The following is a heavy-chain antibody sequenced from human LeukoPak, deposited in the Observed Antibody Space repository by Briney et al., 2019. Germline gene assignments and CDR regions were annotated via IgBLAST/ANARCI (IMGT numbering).Heavy chain of an antibody. D-gene: IGHD6-13*01. Sequence: GGSLRLSCRTSGFTFSNYWMHWVRQAPGKGLVWVARINTNGSLTSYADYVKGRFTIARDNAKNTLYLQLNNLRAEDTAMYYCAKEAAAPSYYYYGLDVWGQGTTVTVSS. J-gene: IGHJ6*02. CDR2: INTNGSLT. CDR1: GFTFSNYW. V-gene: IGHV3-74*03. CDR3: AKEAAAPSYYYYGLDV.